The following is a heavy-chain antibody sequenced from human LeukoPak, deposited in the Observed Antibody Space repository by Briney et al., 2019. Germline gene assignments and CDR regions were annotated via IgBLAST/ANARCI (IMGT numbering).Heavy chain of an antibody. Sequence: PGGSLRLSCAASGFIVSSNYMSWVRQAPGKGLEWVSVISSSGNTYYADSVKGRFTISRDNSKNTVFLQMNSLRAEDTAVYYCAREVRGYYFDYWGQGTLVTVSS. J-gene: IGHJ4*02. V-gene: IGHV3-53*01. CDR3: AREVRGYYFDY. CDR1: GFIVSSNY. CDR2: ISSSGNT. D-gene: IGHD3-22*01.